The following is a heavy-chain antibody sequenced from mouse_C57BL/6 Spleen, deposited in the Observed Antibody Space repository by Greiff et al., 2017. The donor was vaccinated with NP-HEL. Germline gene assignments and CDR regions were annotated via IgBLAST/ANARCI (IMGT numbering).Heavy chain of an antibody. CDR3: AINSYGSSWFAY. V-gene: IGHV1-80*01. D-gene: IGHD1-1*01. Sequence: VQLQQSGAELVKPGASVKISCKASGYAFSSYWLNWVKQRPGKGLEWIGQIYHGDGDTNYNGKFKGKATLTADKSSSTAYMQLSSLTSEDSAVYFCAINSYGSSWFAYWGQGTLVTVSA. CDR2: IYHGDGDT. J-gene: IGHJ3*01. CDR1: GYAFSSYW.